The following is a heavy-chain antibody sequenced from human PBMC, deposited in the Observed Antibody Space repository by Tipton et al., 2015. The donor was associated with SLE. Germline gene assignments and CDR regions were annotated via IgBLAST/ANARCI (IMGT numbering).Heavy chain of an antibody. D-gene: IGHD3-10*01. CDR2: IYYSGST. J-gene: IGHJ2*01. CDR1: GGSISSSSYY. CDR3: ASGAGDWYFDL. Sequence: TLSLTCTVSGGSISSSSYYWGWIRQPPGKGLEWIGSIYYSGSTYYNPSLKSRVTISVDTSKNQFSLKLSSVTAADTAVHYCASGAGDWYFDLWGRGTLVTVSS. V-gene: IGHV4-39*07.